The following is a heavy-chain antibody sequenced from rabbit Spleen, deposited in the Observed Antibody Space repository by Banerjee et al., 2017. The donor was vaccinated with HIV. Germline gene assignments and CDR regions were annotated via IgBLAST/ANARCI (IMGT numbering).Heavy chain of an antibody. CDR2: INTYTGKS. CDR3: ARDSGSSFSSYGMDL. Sequence: QEQLEESGGGLVKPEGSLTLTCKASGFSFSDRDVMCWVRQAPGKGLEWIACINTYTGKSVYASWAKGRFTISKTSSTTVTLQMTSLTAADTATYFCARDSGSSFSSYGMDLWGPGTLVTVS. D-gene: IGHD8-1*01. CDR1: GFSFSDRDV. V-gene: IGHV1S45*01. J-gene: IGHJ6*01.